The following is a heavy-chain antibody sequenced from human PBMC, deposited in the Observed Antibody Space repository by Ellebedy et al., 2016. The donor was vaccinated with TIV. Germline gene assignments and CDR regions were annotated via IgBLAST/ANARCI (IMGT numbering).Heavy chain of an antibody. CDR2: IKSKTDGGTT. V-gene: IGHV3-15*01. CDR3: IYSGHDAFDV. D-gene: IGHD3-10*01. J-gene: IGHJ3*01. CDR1: GFTFSNAW. Sequence: GESLKISCAASGFTFSNAWLSWVRQDPGKGLEWVGRIKSKTDGGTTDYAAPVKGRFTISRDDSRNMLYLQMNSLKTDDTAVYYCIYSGHDAFDVWGQGAMVTVSS.